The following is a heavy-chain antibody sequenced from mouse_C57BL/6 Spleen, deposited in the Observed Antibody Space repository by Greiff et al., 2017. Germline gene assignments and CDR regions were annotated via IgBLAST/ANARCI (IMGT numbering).Heavy chain of an antibody. V-gene: IGHV1-20*01. D-gene: IGHD1-1*01. J-gene: IGHJ4*01. Sequence: VQLQQSGPELVKPGDSVKISCKASGYSFTGYFMNWVMQSHGKSLEWIGRINPYNGDTFYNQKFKGQATLTVDKSSSTAHMELRSLTSEDSAVYYCARYYYGSSYAMDYWGQGTSVTVSS. CDR2: INPYNGDT. CDR1: GYSFTGYF. CDR3: ARYYYGSSYAMDY.